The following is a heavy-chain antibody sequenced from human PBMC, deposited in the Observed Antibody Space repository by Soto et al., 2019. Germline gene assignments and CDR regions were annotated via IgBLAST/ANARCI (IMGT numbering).Heavy chain of an antibody. CDR2: LSYAGDT. Sequence: GGSLRLSCAASGFTLSTYDMHWVRQATGKGLEWVAALSYAGDTYYPGSVKGRFTVSRENAKNSLYLQMNSLRAEDTAVYYCARDRGKGGDYVYNWFDPWGQGTLVTVSS. CDR3: ARDRGKGGDYVYNWFDP. V-gene: IGHV3-13*01. D-gene: IGHD4-17*01. CDR1: GFTLSTYD. J-gene: IGHJ5*02.